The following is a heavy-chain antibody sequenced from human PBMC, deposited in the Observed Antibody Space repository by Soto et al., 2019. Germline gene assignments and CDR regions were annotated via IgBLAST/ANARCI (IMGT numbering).Heavy chain of an antibody. CDR3: ASGHDYDSSGGYYFEY. Sequence: EVHLVESGGGLIQPGGSLRLSCAASGFSVSNNYVNWVRQAPGRGLEWVSVIYSAGNSYYTDSVRGRFTISRDISKNTLYLQMNSLRAEDTAVYYCASGHDYDSSGGYYFEYWGQGTLVTVSS. J-gene: IGHJ4*02. CDR2: IYSAGNS. CDR1: GFSVSNNY. V-gene: IGHV3-53*01. D-gene: IGHD3-22*01.